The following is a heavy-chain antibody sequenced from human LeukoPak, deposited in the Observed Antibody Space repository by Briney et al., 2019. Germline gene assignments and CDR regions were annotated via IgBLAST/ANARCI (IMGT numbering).Heavy chain of an antibody. CDR3: ARGTTYFDY. V-gene: IGHV3-48*03. D-gene: IGHD2/OR15-2a*01. J-gene: IGHJ4*02. CDR1: GFTFSSYE. CDR2: MSSGGSTI. Sequence: GGSLRLSCAASGFTFSSYEMNWVRQAPGKGLEWVSYMSSGGSTIYYADSVKGRFTISRDNAKNSLYLQMNSLRAEDAAVYYCARGTTYFDYWGQGTLVTVSS.